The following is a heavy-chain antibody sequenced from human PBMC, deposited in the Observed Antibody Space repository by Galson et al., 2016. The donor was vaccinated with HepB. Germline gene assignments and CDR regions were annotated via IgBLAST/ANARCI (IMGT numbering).Heavy chain of an antibody. V-gene: IGHV2-70*04. CDR3: AVSGIITALAYDY. Sequence: PALVKPTQTLTLTCTFSGFSLSTSGMRVSWIRQPPGKALEWLARIDWDDDKFYSTSLKTRLTISKDTSKNQVVLTVTNMDPVDTATYYCAVSGIITALAYDYWGQGTLVTVSS. J-gene: IGHJ4*02. D-gene: IGHD3-22*01. CDR2: IDWDDDK. CDR1: GFSLSTSGMR.